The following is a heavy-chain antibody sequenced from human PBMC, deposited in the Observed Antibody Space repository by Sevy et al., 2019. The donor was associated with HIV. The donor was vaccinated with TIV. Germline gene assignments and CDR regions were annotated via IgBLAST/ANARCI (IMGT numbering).Heavy chain of an antibody. CDR2: ISWNSGTT. Sequence: GGSLRLSCAASGFTFDDYAMHWVRQAPGKGLEWVSGISWNSGTTGYADSVKGRFTISRDNATNSLYLQMNSLRPDDTALYYCAKEIRRLTAASSGMDVWGQGPTVTVSS. CDR1: GFTFDDYA. V-gene: IGHV3-9*01. D-gene: IGHD5-18*01. CDR3: AKEIRRLTAASSGMDV. J-gene: IGHJ6*02.